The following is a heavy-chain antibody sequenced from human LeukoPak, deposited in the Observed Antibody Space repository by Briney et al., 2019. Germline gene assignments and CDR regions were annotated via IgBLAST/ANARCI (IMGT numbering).Heavy chain of an antibody. V-gene: IGHV1-2*02. Sequence: ASVTVSCKASGYTFTVYYMHWVRQAPGQGLEWMGWINPNSGGTNYAQKFQGRVTMTRDTSISTAYMELSRLRSDDTAVYYCARSLDYGDYAGGYWGQGTLVTVSS. CDR1: GYTFTVYY. D-gene: IGHD4-17*01. CDR3: ARSLDYGDYAGGY. J-gene: IGHJ4*02. CDR2: INPNSGGT.